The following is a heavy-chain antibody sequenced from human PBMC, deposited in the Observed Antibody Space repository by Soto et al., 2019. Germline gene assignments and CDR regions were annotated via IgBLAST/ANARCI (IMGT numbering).Heavy chain of an antibody. CDR1: GGSFSGYY. D-gene: IGHD3-10*01. CDR3: ARGARYDYGSGSYYKGWFDP. Sequence: SETLSLTCAVYGGSFSGYYWSWIRQPPGKGLEWIGEINHSGSTNYNPSLKSRVTISVDTSKNQFSLKLSSVTAADTAVYYCARGARYDYGSGSYYKGWFDPWGQGTLVTVSS. V-gene: IGHV4-34*01. J-gene: IGHJ5*02. CDR2: INHSGST.